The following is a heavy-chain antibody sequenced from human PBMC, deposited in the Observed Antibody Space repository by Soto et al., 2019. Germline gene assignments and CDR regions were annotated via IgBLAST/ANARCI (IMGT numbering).Heavy chain of an antibody. J-gene: IGHJ4*02. CDR1: GFTFSSYA. V-gene: IGHV3-23*01. Sequence: EVQLLESGGGLVQPGGSLRLSCAASGFTFSSYAMSWVRQAPGKGLEWVSAISGSGGSTYYADSVKGRFTISRDNSKNTLYLQMNSLRAEDTAVYYCAKTHLYCGGDCYSGDYWGQGTLVTVSS. CDR2: ISGSGGST. CDR3: AKTHLYCGGDCYSGDY. D-gene: IGHD2-21*02.